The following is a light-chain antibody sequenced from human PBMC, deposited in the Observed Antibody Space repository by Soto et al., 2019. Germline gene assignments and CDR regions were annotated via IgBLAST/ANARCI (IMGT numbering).Light chain of an antibody. CDR1: SSDVGGYNY. CDR3: TSYTSSSTLGV. V-gene: IGLV2-14*01. J-gene: IGLJ1*01. CDR2: DVS. Sequence: QSALTQPASVSGSPGQSITISCTGTSSDVGGYNYVSWYQQHPGKAPKLMIYDVSNRPSGVSNRFSDSKSGNTASLTISGLQAEEESDYYCTSYTSSSTLGVFGTGTKLTVL.